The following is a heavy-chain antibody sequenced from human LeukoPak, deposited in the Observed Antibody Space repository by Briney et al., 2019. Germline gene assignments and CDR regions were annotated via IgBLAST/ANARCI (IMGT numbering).Heavy chain of an antibody. Sequence: PSETLSLTCTVSGGSIRSDDSYWTWIRQPPGKGLEWIGYMYYSGSTYYNPSLKTRISISEDTSKSQIYLKLTSVTAADTAVYYCARDKWVRVGNSWRHYAMDVWGQGTTVTVSS. CDR2: MYYSGST. V-gene: IGHV4-30-4*08. CDR3: ARDKWVRVGNSWRHYAMDV. CDR1: GGSIRSDDSY. J-gene: IGHJ6*02. D-gene: IGHD6-13*01.